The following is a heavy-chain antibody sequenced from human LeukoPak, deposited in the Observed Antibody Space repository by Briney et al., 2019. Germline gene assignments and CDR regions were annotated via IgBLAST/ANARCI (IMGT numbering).Heavy chain of an antibody. CDR2: INPNSGGT. CDR3: AVYGDFGDVDY. D-gene: IGHD4-17*01. V-gene: IGHV1-2*06. J-gene: IGHJ4*02. CDR1: GYTFTGYY. Sequence: ASVKVSCKASGYTFTGYYMHWVRQAPRQGLEWMGRINPNSGGTNYAHKFQGRVTMTRNNSINTAYMELSSLRSEDTAVYYCAVYGDFGDVDYWGQGTLVTVSS.